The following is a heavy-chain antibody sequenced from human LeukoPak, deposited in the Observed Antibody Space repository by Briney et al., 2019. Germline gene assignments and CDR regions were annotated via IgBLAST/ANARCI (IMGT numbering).Heavy chain of an antibody. J-gene: IGHJ5*02. CDR1: GYTLTELS. CDR2: FDPEDGET. CDR3: ATPKGSFYFNWSDP. Sequence: ASVKVSCKVSGYTLTELSMHWVRQAPGKGLEWMGGFDPEDGETIYAQKFQGRVTMTEDTSTDTAYMELSSLRSEDTAVYYCATPKGSFYFNWSDPWGQGTLVTVSS. V-gene: IGHV1-24*01. D-gene: IGHD3-10*01.